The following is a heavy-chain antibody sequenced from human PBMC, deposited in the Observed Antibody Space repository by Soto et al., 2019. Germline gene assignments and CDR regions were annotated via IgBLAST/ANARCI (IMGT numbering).Heavy chain of an antibody. J-gene: IGHJ5*02. D-gene: IGHD3-22*01. CDR1: GYSISSGYY. Sequence: SETLSLTCAVSGYSISSGYYWDWIRQPPGKGLEWIGSIYHSGSTYYNPSLKSRVTISVDTSKNQFSLKLSSVTAADTAVYYCARVNYYDSSGVFDPWGQGTLVTVSS. V-gene: IGHV4-38-2*01. CDR3: ARVNYYDSSGVFDP. CDR2: IYHSGST.